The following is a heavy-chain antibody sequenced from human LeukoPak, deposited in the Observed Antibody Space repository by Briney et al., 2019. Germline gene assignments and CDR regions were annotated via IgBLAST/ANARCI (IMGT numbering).Heavy chain of an antibody. CDR2: IYYSGST. Sequence: SETLSLTCTVSGGSISSYYWSWIRQPPGKGLEWIGYIYYSGSTNYNPSLKSRVTIPVDTSKNQFSLKLSSVTAADTAVYYCARLTPRYYYYGMDVWGQGTTVTVSS. CDR1: GGSISSYY. V-gene: IGHV4-59*01. J-gene: IGHJ6*01. CDR3: ARLTPRYYYYGMDV.